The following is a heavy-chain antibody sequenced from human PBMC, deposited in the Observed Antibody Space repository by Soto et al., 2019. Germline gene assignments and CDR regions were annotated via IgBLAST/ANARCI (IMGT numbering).Heavy chain of an antibody. CDR1: GYTFSNYY. CDR2: VNPSGGST. Sequence: ASVKVSCKGAGYTFSNYYMHWVRLAPGQGLEWMGVVNPSGGSTKYAQNFQGRVTMTRDTSTTTIYMELSSLRSDDTAIYYCAREENCSGGTCYSEYFHRWGQGTLVTVSS. D-gene: IGHD2-15*01. J-gene: IGHJ1*01. V-gene: IGHV1-46*01. CDR3: AREENCSGGTCYSEYFHR.